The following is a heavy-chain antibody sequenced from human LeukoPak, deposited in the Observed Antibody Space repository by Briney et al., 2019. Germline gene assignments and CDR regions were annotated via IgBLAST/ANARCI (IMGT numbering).Heavy chain of an antibody. D-gene: IGHD5-12*01. Sequence: QPGGSLRLSCAASGFPLSNYWMQWVRQAPGEGLVWVSRISTDGGTTNYADSVKGRFTISRDNAKNTLYLQMNSLRGEDTALYYCARIGSGYIGGYFDLWGQGTLVTVSS. J-gene: IGHJ4*02. V-gene: IGHV3-74*01. CDR3: ARIGSGYIGGYFDL. CDR2: ISTDGGTT. CDR1: GFPLSNYW.